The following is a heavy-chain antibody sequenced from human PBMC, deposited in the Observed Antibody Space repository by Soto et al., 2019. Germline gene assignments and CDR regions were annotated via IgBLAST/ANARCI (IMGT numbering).Heavy chain of an antibody. D-gene: IGHD3-10*01. CDR2: SSYNGGT. CDR1: TDSSSFTNSY. V-gene: IGHV4-39*01. CDR3: ARHRIEVVWRGFDF. Sequence: QLQLQESGPGLVKPSDTLSLTCTVSTDSSSFTNSYWGWIRQPPGKGLQWIGSSSYNGGTFSNPSLKRRVVISFDTSKKQSSLQVTSVTAADTAVYFCARHRIEVVWRGFDFWGQGSPVTVSS. J-gene: IGHJ4*02.